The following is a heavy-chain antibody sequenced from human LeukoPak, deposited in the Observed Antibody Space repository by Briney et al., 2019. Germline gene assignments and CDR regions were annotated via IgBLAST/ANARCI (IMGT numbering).Heavy chain of an antibody. D-gene: IGHD1-7*01. CDR1: GYSFTYHS. CDR2: ITPNSGGT. Sequence: ASLRVSCKDSGYSFTYHSMHWVRQAPGQELAWMGWITPNSGGTNYAQKFQGRVTMTRDPSTSTAYMELSRLRSDDTAVYYCARDFAGTTSRYNCYAMDVWGQGTTVTVSS. CDR3: ARDFAGTTSRYNCYAMDV. J-gene: IGHJ6*02. V-gene: IGHV1-2*02.